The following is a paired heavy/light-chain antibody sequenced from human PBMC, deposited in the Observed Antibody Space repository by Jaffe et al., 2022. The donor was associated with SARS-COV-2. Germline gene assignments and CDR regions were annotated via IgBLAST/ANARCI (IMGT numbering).Light chain of an antibody. Sequence: QTVVTQEPSFSVSPGGTITLTCGLSSGSVSASHYPGWYQQTPGQPPRALIYNINTRSSGVPDRFSGSILGNKAALTITGAQADDECDYYCVLYMGGGTWVFGGGTKLTVL. CDR3: VLYMGGGTWV. CDR1: SGSVSASHY. V-gene: IGLV8-61*01. J-gene: IGLJ3*02. CDR2: NIN.
Heavy chain of an antibody. D-gene: IGHD1-1*01. CDR1: GFTFSTYW. V-gene: IGHV3-7*03. Sequence: EVQLVESGGGLVQPGQSLRLSCAASGFTFSTYWMTWVRQAPGKGLEWVATIKPDGSEKYCVDSVEGRFTISRDNGRNSLYLQMNSLRVEDTALYYCATDHNWGGYWGQGTLVTVSS. J-gene: IGHJ4*02. CDR3: ATDHNWGGY. CDR2: IKPDGSEK.